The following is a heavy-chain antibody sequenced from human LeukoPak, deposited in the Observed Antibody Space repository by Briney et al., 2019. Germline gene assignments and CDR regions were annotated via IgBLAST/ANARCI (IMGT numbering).Heavy chain of an antibody. D-gene: IGHD6-19*01. CDR1: GFTFTNYG. CDR3: TKGDGGWYPIDY. V-gene: IGHV3-23*01. Sequence: GGSLRLSCAASGFTFTNYGMSWVRQAPAKGLEWVSTINDNGLNTHYTDSVKGRFTISRDDSKNTLHLQMNSLRADDTALYYCTKGDGGWYPIDYWGQGSVVIVSS. J-gene: IGHJ4*02. CDR2: INDNGLNT.